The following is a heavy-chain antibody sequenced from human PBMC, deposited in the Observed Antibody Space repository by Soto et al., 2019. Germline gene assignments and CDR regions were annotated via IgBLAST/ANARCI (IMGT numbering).Heavy chain of an antibody. D-gene: IGHD6-19*01. CDR1: GFTFSSYA. CDR3: AKDPRIAVAGTAHDY. CDR2: ISGSGGST. Sequence: EVQLLESGGGLVQPGGSLRLSCAASGFTFSSYAMSWVRQAPGKGLEWVSAISGSGGSTYYADSVKGRFTISRDNSKNTLYLQMNTLRAEDTAVYYCAKDPRIAVAGTAHDYWGQGTLVTVSS. V-gene: IGHV3-23*01. J-gene: IGHJ4*02.